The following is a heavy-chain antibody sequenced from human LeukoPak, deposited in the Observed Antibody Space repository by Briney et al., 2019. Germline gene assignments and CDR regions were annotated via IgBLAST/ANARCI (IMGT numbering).Heavy chain of an antibody. V-gene: IGHV3-15*01. CDR1: GFTFSSAW. CDR3: ITRPNPVGY. CDR2: IKTKTDGGTT. J-gene: IGHJ4*02. Sequence: GGSLRLSCAASGFTFSSAWMSWVRQAPGKGLEWVGRIKTKTDGGTTDYAAPVKGRFTISRGDSKDTLYLQMNSLTTEDTAVYYCITRPNPVGYWGQGTLVTVFS. D-gene: IGHD1-26*01.